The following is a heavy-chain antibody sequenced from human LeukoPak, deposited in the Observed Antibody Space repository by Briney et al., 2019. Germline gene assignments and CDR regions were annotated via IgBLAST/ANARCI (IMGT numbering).Heavy chain of an antibody. CDR1: GFTFSNYG. V-gene: IGHV3-30*02. D-gene: IGHD5-18*01. J-gene: IGHJ4*02. CDR2: LRRDGSDK. CDR3: AKDHSQNFDY. Sequence: GGSLRLSCAASGFTFSNYGMHWVRQAPGKGLEWVAFLRRDGSDKYYADSVKGRFTISRDNPKNTVYLQMNSLRPEDTAVYYCAKDHSQNFDYWGQGTLVTVSS.